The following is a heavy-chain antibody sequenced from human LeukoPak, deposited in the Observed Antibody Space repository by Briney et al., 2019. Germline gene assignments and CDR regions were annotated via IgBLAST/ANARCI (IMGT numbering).Heavy chain of an antibody. CDR3: ARAQLYCSGGSCWGGWFDP. CDR2: IYYSGST. J-gene: IGHJ5*02. Sequence: SETLSLTCTVSGGSISSGGYYWSWIRQHPGKGLEWIGYIYYSGSTYYNPSLKSRVTISLDTSESQFSLKLNSVTAADTAVYYCARAQLYCSGGSCWGGWFDPWGQGTLVTVSS. V-gene: IGHV4-61*08. D-gene: IGHD2-15*01. CDR1: GGSISSGGYY.